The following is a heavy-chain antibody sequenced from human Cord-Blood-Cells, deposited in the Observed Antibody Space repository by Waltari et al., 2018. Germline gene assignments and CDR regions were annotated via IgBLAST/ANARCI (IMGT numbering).Heavy chain of an antibody. J-gene: IGHJ2*01. D-gene: IGHD2-2*01. Sequence: QVQLQQWGAGLLKPSETLSPTCAVYGGSFCGYYWSWIRQPPGKGLEWIGEINHSGSTNYNPSLKSRVTISVDTSKNQFSLKLSSVTAADTAVYYCARGTTIVVVPAARYWYFDLWGRGTLVTVSS. CDR3: ARGTTIVVVPAARYWYFDL. CDR2: INHSGST. CDR1: GGSFCGYY. V-gene: IGHV4-34*01.